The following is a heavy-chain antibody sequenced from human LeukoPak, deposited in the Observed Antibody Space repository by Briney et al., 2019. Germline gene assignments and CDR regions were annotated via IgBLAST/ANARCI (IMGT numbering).Heavy chain of an antibody. CDR1: GGSISSYYW. J-gene: IGHJ5*02. V-gene: IGHV2-70*16. CDR2: IDWDDDK. D-gene: IGHD6-25*01. CDR3: ARWSGDWFDP. Sequence: TLSLTCTVSGGSISSYYWSWIRQPPGMALEWLARIDWDDDKFYSTSLKTRLTISKDTSKNQVVLTMTNMDPVDTATYYCARWSGDWFDPWGQGTLVTVSS.